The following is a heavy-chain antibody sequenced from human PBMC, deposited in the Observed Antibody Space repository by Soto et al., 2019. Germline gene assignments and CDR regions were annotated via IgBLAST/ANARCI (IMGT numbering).Heavy chain of an antibody. V-gene: IGHV1-2*04. CDR2: INPNSGGT. D-gene: IGHD3-10*02. Sequence: QVQLVQSGAEVKKPGASVKVSCKASGYTFTGYYMHWVRQAPGQGLEWMGWINPNSGGTNYAQKFQGWVTMTRDTSITTLSMELSRRSPGDTAVHYWAREDVAAYYGMDVLAQGTTVTVSS. J-gene: IGHJ6*02. CDR1: GYTFTGYY. CDR3: AREDVAAYYGMDV.